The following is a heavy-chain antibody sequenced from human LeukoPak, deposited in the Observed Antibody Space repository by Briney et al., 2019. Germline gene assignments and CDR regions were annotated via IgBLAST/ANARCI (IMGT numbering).Heavy chain of an antibody. Sequence: ASVKVSCKASGYTFIGNYMHWVRQAPGQGLEWMGWINPNSGGTNYAQKFQGRVTMTRDTSISTAYMELRRLRSDDTAVYYCARAPSAYSSEDYWGQGTLVTVSS. J-gene: IGHJ4*02. D-gene: IGHD6-25*01. CDR2: INPNSGGT. CDR3: ARAPSAYSSEDY. V-gene: IGHV1-2*02. CDR1: GYTFIGNY.